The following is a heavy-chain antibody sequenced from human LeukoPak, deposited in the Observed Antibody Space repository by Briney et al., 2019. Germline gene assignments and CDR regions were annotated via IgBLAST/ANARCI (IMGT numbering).Heavy chain of an antibody. CDR1: GFSFSDYG. CDR2: ISDDGSNQ. Sequence: QPGGSLRLSCEGSGFSFSDYGMHWVREAPGKGLEWVAVISDDGSNQYFANSVEGRFAISRDNSKNTLYLQMNSLRAEDTAVYYCAKAVGYSSGWPRFDYWGQGTLVTVSS. D-gene: IGHD6-19*01. V-gene: IGHV3-30*18. CDR3: AKAVGYSSGWPRFDY. J-gene: IGHJ4*02.